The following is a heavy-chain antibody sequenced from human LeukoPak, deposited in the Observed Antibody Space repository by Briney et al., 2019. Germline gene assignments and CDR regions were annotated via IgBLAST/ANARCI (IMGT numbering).Heavy chain of an antibody. CDR3: AKEYSSGWYIIDY. D-gene: IGHD6-19*01. CDR1: GFTFSSYA. J-gene: IGHJ4*02. Sequence: PGGSLRLSCAASGFTFSSYAMSWVRQAPGKGLEWVSAISGSGGSTYYADSVKGRFTISRDQSKNTLYLQMNSLRAEDTAAYYCAKEYSSGWYIIDYWGQGTLVTVSS. CDR2: ISGSGGST. V-gene: IGHV3-23*01.